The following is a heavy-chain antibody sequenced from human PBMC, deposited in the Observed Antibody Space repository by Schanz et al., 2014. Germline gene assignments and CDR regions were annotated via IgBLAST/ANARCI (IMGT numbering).Heavy chain of an antibody. Sequence: QVQLAESGGGVVQPGRSLRLSCAASGITLSGYGLHWVRQAPGKGLEWEGFISFDGRNTGYAHSVKGRFTISRDNSKNTLYLQMNSLRAEDTAVYYCAREGGDYDILTGYYFWGQGTLVTVSS. CDR1: GITLSGYG. V-gene: IGHV3-30*03. J-gene: IGHJ4*02. D-gene: IGHD3-9*01. CDR2: ISFDGRNT. CDR3: AREGGDYDILTGYYF.